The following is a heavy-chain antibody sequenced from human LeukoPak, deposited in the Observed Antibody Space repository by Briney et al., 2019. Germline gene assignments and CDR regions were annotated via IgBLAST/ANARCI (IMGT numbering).Heavy chain of an antibody. D-gene: IGHD3-9*01. V-gene: IGHV1-8*03. CDR1: GYTFTSYD. J-gene: IGHJ6*03. CDR3: ARGQQLRYFDWLYLPYYYYYYMDV. CDR2: MNPNSGNT. Sequence: GASVKVSCKASGYTFTSYDINWVRQASGQGLEWMGWMNPNSGNTGYAQNFQGRVTITRNTSISTAYMELSSLRSEDTAVYYCARGQQLRYFDWLYLPYYYYYYMDVWGKGTTVTVSS.